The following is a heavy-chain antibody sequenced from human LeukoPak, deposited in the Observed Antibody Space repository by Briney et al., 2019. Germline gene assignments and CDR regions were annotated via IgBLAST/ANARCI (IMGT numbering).Heavy chain of an antibody. V-gene: IGHV4-30-2*01. Sequence: SQTLSLTCTVSGGSISSGGYYWSWIRQPPGKGLEWIGYIYHSGSTYYNPSLKSRVTISVDRSKNQFSLKLSSVTAADTAVYYCVRSSSWLIFDYWGQGTLVTVSS. J-gene: IGHJ4*02. D-gene: IGHD6-13*01. CDR1: GGSISSGGYY. CDR2: IYHSGST. CDR3: VRSSSWLIFDY.